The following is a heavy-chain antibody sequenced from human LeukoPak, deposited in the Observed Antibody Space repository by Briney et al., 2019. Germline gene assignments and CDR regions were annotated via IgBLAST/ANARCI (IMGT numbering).Heavy chain of an antibody. CDR1: GYSISSGYY. CDR3: ARVSYYYDSSGYSTRAFDI. V-gene: IGHV4-38-2*02. J-gene: IGHJ3*02. CDR2: IYYSGST. Sequence: PSETLSLTCTVSGYSISSGYYWGWIRQPPGKGLEWIGSIYYSGSTYYNPSLKSRVTISVDTSKNQFSLKLSSVTAADTAVYYCARVSYYYDSSGYSTRAFDIWGQGTMVTVSS. D-gene: IGHD3-22*01.